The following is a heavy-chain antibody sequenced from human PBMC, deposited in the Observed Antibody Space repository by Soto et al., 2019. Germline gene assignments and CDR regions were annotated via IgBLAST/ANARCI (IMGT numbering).Heavy chain of an antibody. V-gene: IGHV3-48*01. Sequence: GGSLRLSCAASGFTFSSYSMNWVRQAPGKGLEWVSYISSSSSTIYYADSVKGRFTISRDNAKNSLYLQMNSLRAEDTAVYYCARDPLRPNYYYYMDVWGKGTTVTVSS. CDR1: GFTFSSYS. J-gene: IGHJ6*03. CDR2: ISSSSSTI. CDR3: ARDPLRPNYYYYMDV.